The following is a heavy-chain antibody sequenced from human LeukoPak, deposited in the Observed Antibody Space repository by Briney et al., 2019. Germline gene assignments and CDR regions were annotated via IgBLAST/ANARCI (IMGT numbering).Heavy chain of an antibody. V-gene: IGHV3-23*01. CDR2: ISGVGRTT. Sequence: GGSLRLSCAASGFTFSSQPMSWVRQAPGKGLEWVSRISGVGRTTYYADSVKGRFTISRDNTKNMLYLQLNSLSAEDTAVYFCARSGTYYYDSSGYGGALDIWGQGTMVTVSS. CDR3: ARSGTYYYDSSGYGGALDI. J-gene: IGHJ3*02. D-gene: IGHD3-22*01. CDR1: GFTFSSQP.